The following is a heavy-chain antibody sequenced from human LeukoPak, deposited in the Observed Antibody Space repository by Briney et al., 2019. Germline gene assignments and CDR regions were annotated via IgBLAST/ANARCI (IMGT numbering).Heavy chain of an antibody. Sequence: EGSLRLSCAASGFTFSSYAMHWVRQAPGKGLEYVSAISSNGGSTYYANSVKGRFTISRDNSKNTLFLQMGSLRAEDMAVYYCARGSGSFGTWGFDYWGQGTLVTVSS. V-gene: IGHV3-64*01. CDR1: GFTFSSYA. D-gene: IGHD1-26*01. CDR3: ARGSGSFGTWGFDY. J-gene: IGHJ4*02. CDR2: ISSNGGST.